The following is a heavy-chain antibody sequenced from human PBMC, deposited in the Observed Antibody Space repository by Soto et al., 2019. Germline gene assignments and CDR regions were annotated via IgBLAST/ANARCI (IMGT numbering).Heavy chain of an antibody. D-gene: IGHD1-26*01. CDR3: ARIGGSFNLDY. J-gene: IGHJ4*02. Sequence: PSETLSLTCTVSGGSISNYYWSWIRQPAGKGLEWIGRIYNSGSTKYNPSLKSRVTMSDDTSKNQFSLNLISVTAADTAVYYCARIGGSFNLDYWGLGTLVTVSS. V-gene: IGHV4-4*07. CDR2: IYNSGST. CDR1: GGSISNYY.